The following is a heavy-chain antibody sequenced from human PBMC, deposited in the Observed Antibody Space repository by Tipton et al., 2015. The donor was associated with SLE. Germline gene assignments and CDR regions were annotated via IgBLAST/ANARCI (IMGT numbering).Heavy chain of an antibody. Sequence: SLRLSCAASGFTFSDYGMHWVRQAPGKGLEWVAVIWYDGSNKFYADSVKGRFTISRGNSMSTLYLQMKAQRAEDTAVYYCAKDNGYNVLDYWGQGALVTVSS. CDR2: IWYDGSNK. CDR1: GFTFSDYG. V-gene: IGHV3-33*06. CDR3: AKDNGYNVLDY. J-gene: IGHJ4*02. D-gene: IGHD5-24*01.